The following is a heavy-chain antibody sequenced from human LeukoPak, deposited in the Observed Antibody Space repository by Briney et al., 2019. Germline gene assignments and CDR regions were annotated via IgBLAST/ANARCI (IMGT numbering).Heavy chain of an antibody. CDR2: ISGYNGNT. J-gene: IGHJ2*01. V-gene: IGHV1-18*01. CDR3: ARGLGVVTAQSEQPKPRYFDL. D-gene: IGHD2-21*02. CDR1: RYTFISYG. Sequence: ASVKVSCKASRYTFISYGISWVRQAPGQGLEWMGWISGYNGNTNYAQNLQGRVTMTTDTSTSTAYMELRSLRSDDTAVYYCARGLGVVTAQSEQPKPRYFDLWGRGTQVTVSS.